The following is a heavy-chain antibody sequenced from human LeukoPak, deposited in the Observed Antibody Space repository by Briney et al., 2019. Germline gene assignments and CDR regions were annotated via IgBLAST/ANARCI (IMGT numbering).Heavy chain of an antibody. CDR1: GFTFSSYW. J-gene: IGHJ6*02. CDR3: ARLGAMVRGVIRGYYYYYGMDV. D-gene: IGHD3-10*01. Sequence: GGSLRLSCAASGFTFSSYWMSWVRQAPGKGLEWVANIKQDGSEKYYVDSVKGRFTISRDNAKNSLYLQMNSLRAEDTAVYYCARLGAMVRGVIRGYYYYYGMDVWGQGTTVTVSS. V-gene: IGHV3-7*01. CDR2: IKQDGSEK.